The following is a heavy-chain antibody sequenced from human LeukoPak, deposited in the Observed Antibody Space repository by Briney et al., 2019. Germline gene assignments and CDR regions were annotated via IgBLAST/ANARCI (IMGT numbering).Heavy chain of an antibody. Sequence: SETLSLTCAVYGGSFSGYYWSWIRQPPGKGLEWIGEINHSGSTNYNPSLKSRVTISVDTSKNQFPLKLSSVTAADTAVYYRASKSPLRFLEWLSTPLFDYWGQGTLVTVSS. CDR3: ASKSPLRFLEWLSTPLFDY. D-gene: IGHD3-3*01. CDR2: INHSGST. V-gene: IGHV4-34*01. J-gene: IGHJ4*02. CDR1: GGSFSGYY.